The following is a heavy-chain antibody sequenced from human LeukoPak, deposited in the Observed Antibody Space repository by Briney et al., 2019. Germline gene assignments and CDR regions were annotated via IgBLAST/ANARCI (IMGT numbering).Heavy chain of an antibody. CDR2: ISGYNGNT. Sequence: ASVKVSGKASGYTFTSYGISWVRQAPGQGLEWMGWISGYNGNTNYAQKLQGRVTMTTDTSTSTAYMELRSLRSDDTAVYYCALLGYCSGGNCYPIDYWGQGTLVTVSS. CDR1: GYTFTSYG. J-gene: IGHJ4*02. CDR3: ALLGYCSGGNCYPIDY. D-gene: IGHD2-15*01. V-gene: IGHV1-18*01.